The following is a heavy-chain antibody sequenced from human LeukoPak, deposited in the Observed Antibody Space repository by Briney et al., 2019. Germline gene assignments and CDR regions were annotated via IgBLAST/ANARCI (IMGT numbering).Heavy chain of an antibody. CDR1: GYTFTNYA. V-gene: IGHV1-18*01. Sequence: GASVKVSCKASGYTFTNYAINWVRQAPGQGLEWMGGISAYNGNTNYAHKLQGRVTMTTDTSTNTAYMELSSLRYDDRAVYYCSRVVSYSSGYYYVEHWFDSWGQGTLVSVSS. CDR3: SRVVSYSSGYYYVEHWFDS. D-gene: IGHD3-22*01. CDR2: ISAYNGNT. J-gene: IGHJ5*01.